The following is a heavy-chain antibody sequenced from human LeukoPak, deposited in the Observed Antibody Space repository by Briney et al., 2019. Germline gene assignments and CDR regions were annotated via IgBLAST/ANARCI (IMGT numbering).Heavy chain of an antibody. J-gene: IGHJ4*02. CDR3: ARGGRRIYCSGGSCNQLDY. V-gene: IGHV1-8*01. D-gene: IGHD2-15*01. CDR1: GYTFTSYD. Sequence: ASVKVSCKASGYTFTSYDINWVPQATGQGLEWMGWMNPNSGNTGYAQKFQGRVTMTRNTSISTAYMELSSLRSEDTAVYYCARGGRRIYCSGGSCNQLDYWGQGTLVTVSS. CDR2: MNPNSGNT.